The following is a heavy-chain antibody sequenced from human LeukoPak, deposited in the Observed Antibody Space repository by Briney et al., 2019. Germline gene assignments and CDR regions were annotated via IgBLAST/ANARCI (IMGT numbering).Heavy chain of an antibody. Sequence: PGGSLRLSCAASGFTFSSYSMNWVRQAPGKGLEWASSISSSSSYIYYADSVKGRFTISRDNAKNSLYLQTNSLRAEDTAVYYCARADWNDVRGDWGQGTLVTVSS. J-gene: IGHJ4*02. CDR3: ARADWNDVRGD. CDR1: GFTFSSYS. CDR2: ISSSSSYI. D-gene: IGHD1-1*01. V-gene: IGHV3-21*01.